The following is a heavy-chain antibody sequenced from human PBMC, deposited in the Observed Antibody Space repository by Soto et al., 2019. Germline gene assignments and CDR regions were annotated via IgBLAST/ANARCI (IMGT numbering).Heavy chain of an antibody. D-gene: IGHD2-15*01. V-gene: IGHV4-30-4*01. Sequence: PSETLSLTFTVCGGSISSGDYYWSCMRQPPWKGLEWIGYIHYSGSAYYNPSLKSRVTISLDTSKNQFSLKLSSVTAADTALYYCARHHCSGGSCYTNWLDPWGQGTLVTVSS. J-gene: IGHJ5*02. CDR1: GGSISSGDYY. CDR3: ARHHCSGGSCYTNWLDP. CDR2: IHYSGSA.